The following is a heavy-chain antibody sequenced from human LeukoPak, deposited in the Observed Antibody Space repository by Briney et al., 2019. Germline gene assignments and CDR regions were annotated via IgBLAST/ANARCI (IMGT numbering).Heavy chain of an antibody. CDR3: ARGIDYYYYGMDV. V-gene: IGHV4-39*07. Sequence: SGTLSLTCTVSGGSISSSSYHWGWIRQPPGKGLEWIGSIYYSGSTYYNPSLKSRVTISVDTSKNQFSLELSSVTAADTAVYYCARGIDYYYYGMDVWGQGTSVTVSS. CDR1: GGSISSSSYH. CDR2: IYYSGST. J-gene: IGHJ6*02.